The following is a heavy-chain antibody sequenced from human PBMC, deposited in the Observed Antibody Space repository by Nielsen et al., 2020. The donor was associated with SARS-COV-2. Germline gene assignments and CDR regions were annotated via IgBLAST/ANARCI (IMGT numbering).Heavy chain of an antibody. D-gene: IGHD2-15*01. V-gene: IGHV1-45*02. CDR2: ITPFNGNT. CDR3: ARELMRDIVVVVAATPGPFDP. J-gene: IGHJ5*02. Sequence: WVRQAPGQALEWMGWITPFNGNTNYAQKFQDRVTITRDRSMSTAYMELSSLRSEDTAMYYCARELMRDIVVVVAATPGPFDPWGQGTLVTVSS.